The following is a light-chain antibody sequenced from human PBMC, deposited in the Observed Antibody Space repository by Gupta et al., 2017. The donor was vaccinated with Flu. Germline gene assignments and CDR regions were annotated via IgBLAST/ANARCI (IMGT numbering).Light chain of an antibody. Sequence: HSAPTQPRSVSGTPGQSVPIPCTGTSNDVGSYNRVSWYEQRPGKAPKLILYDVTGRPSGVPDRFSGSKSGNTASLTIAGLQADDEADYYCSAHAGRVTWVFGTVTTVTVL. CDR3: SAHAGRVTWV. CDR1: SNDVGSYNR. J-gene: IGLJ1*01. CDR2: DVT. V-gene: IGLV2-11*01.